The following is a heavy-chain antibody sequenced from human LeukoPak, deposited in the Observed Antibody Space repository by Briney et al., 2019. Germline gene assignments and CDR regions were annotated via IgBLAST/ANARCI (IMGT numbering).Heavy chain of an antibody. CDR2: ISYDGSNK. D-gene: IGHD3-22*01. Sequence: GGSLRLSCAASGFTFSSYGMHWVRQAPGKGLEWVAVISYDGSNKYYADSVKGRFTISRDNSKNTLYLQMNSLRAEDTAVYYCAKGSTCSSGPFPDAFDIWAKGQWSPSLQ. CDR3: AKGSTCSSGPFPDAFDI. V-gene: IGHV3-30*18. J-gene: IGHJ3*02. CDR1: GFTFSSYG.